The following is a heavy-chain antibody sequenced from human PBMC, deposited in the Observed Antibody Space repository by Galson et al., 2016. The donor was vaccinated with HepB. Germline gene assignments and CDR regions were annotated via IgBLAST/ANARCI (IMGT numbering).Heavy chain of an antibody. D-gene: IGHD3-3*01. J-gene: IGHJ4*02. Sequence: SLRLSCAASGFTFSSYSMNWVRQAPGKGLEWVSSISSSSSYRYYADSVKGRFTISRDSAKNSLYLQMNSLRVEDTAVYYCARVYGYDFWPVDYWGQGTLVTVSS. CDR1: GFTFSSYS. CDR2: ISSSSSYR. V-gene: IGHV3-21*01. CDR3: ARVYGYDFWPVDY.